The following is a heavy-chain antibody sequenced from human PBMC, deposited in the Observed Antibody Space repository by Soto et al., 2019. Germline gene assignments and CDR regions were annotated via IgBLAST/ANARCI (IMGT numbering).Heavy chain of an antibody. Sequence: ASVKVSCKASGYTFTSYGISWVRQAPGQGLEWMGWISAYNGNTNYAQKLQGRVTRTTDTSTSTAYMELRSLRSDDTAVYYCARDRRGFAYYYSGMDVWGQGTTVTVSS. CDR1: GYTFTSYG. V-gene: IGHV1-18*04. J-gene: IGHJ6*02. CDR2: ISAYNGNT. CDR3: ARDRRGFAYYYSGMDV.